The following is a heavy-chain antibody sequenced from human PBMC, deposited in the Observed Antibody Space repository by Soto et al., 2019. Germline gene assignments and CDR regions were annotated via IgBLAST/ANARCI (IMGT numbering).Heavy chain of an antibody. V-gene: IGHV3-23*01. CDR3: AKCPCVTGGFGDY. CDR2: ISGSGGST. D-gene: IGHD3-16*01. Sequence: EVQLLESGGGLVQPGGSLRLSCAASGFTFSSYAMSWVRQAPGKGLEWVSAISGSGGSTYYADSVKGRFTISRDNSQNTLYLQMNSLRVEDTAVYYWAKCPCVTGGFGDYWGQGTLVTVSS. J-gene: IGHJ4*02. CDR1: GFTFSSYA.